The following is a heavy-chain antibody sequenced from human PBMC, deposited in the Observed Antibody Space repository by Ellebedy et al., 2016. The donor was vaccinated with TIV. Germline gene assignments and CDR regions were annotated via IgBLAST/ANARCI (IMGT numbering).Heavy chain of an antibody. Sequence: AASVKVSCKASGYTFTSYDINWARQATGQGLEWMGWMNPNSGNTGYAQKFQGRVTMTRNTSISTAYMELSSLRSEDTAVYYCARAAVAGRGDGMDVWGQGTTVTVSS. D-gene: IGHD6-19*01. CDR2: MNPNSGNT. CDR3: ARAAVAGRGDGMDV. V-gene: IGHV1-8*01. CDR1: GYTFTSYD. J-gene: IGHJ6*02.